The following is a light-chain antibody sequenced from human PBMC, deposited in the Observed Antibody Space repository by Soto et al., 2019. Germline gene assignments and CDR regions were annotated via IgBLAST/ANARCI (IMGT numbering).Light chain of an antibody. J-gene: IGLJ2*01. CDR2: EDD. Sequence: NFMLTQSHSVSESPGKTVTISCTRSSGSIASNYVQWYQQRPGSAPTTVIFEDDQRPSGVPDRFSGSIDSSSNSASLTISGLRTEDEADYYRHSYDDNDQVFGTGTKVTVL. CDR1: SGSIASNY. V-gene: IGLV6-57*03. CDR3: HSYDDNDQV.